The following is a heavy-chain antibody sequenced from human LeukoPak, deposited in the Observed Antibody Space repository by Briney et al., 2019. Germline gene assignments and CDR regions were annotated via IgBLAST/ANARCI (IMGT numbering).Heavy chain of an antibody. CDR1: GYTFTGYY. Sequence: ASVKVSCKASGYTFTGYYMHWVRQAPGQGLEWMGWINPNSGGTNYAQKFQGRVTMTRDTSISTAYMELSRLRSDDTAVYYCARDSRLRVWGNWFDPWGQGTLVTVSS. D-gene: IGHD6-25*01. V-gene: IGHV1-2*02. CDR2: INPNSGGT. J-gene: IGHJ5*02. CDR3: ARDSRLRVWGNWFDP.